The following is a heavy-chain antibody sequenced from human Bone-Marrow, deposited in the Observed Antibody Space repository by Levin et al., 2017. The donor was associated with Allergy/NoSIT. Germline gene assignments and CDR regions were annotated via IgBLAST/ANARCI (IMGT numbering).Heavy chain of an antibody. Sequence: SQTLSLTCTVSGGSISSSYWSWIRQPPGKGLEWIGYIYYSGSTNYNPSLKSRVTISVDTSKNQFSLKLSSVTAADTAVYYCAREYRAGWYYFDYWGQGTLVTVSS. D-gene: IGHD6-19*01. CDR1: GGSISSSY. V-gene: IGHV4-59*01. J-gene: IGHJ4*02. CDR2: IYYSGST. CDR3: AREYRAGWYYFDY.